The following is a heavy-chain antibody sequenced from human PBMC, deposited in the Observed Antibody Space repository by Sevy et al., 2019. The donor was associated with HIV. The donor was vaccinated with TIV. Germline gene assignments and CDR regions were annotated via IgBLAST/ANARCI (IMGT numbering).Heavy chain of an antibody. CDR3: ARGASLYSSSIIEYDY. CDR2: MNPNSGNT. CDR1: GYTFTFYD. Sequence: ASVKVSCKASGYTFTFYDINWVRQATGQGLEWVGWMNPNSGNTDYAQKFQGRVTMTRNTSISTAYMELSSLRSEDTAVFYCARGASLYSSSIIEYDYWGQGTLVTVSS. V-gene: IGHV1-8*01. J-gene: IGHJ4*02. D-gene: IGHD6-6*01.